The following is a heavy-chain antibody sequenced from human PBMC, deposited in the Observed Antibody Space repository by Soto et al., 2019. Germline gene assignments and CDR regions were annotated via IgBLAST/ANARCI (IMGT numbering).Heavy chain of an antibody. V-gene: IGHV4-39*01. CDR1: PGSISSNSYY. D-gene: IGHD3-3*01. CDR3: ARQYYAFWSGYYHGQNWFDP. Sequence: SETLSLTCTVSPGSISSNSYYWGWIRQPPGKGLERIGSIYYSGSTSYNPSLKSRVTISVETSKYQCSLRLSSVPAADTAVYYCARQYYAFWSGYYHGQNWFDPWGQGSLVTVSS. CDR2: IYYSGST. J-gene: IGHJ5*02.